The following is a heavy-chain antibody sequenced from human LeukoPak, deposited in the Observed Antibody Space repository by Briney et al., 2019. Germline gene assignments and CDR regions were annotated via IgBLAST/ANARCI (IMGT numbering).Heavy chain of an antibody. D-gene: IGHD6-6*01. Sequence: RASVKVSCKASGYTLTELSMHWVRQAPGKGLEWMGGFDPDDGEIIYAQKFQGRVTITRNTSISTAYMELSSLRSEDTAVYYCARGPVKSIAARRVNFDYWGQGTLVTVSS. CDR3: ARGPVKSIAARRVNFDY. CDR2: FDPDDGEI. J-gene: IGHJ4*02. CDR1: GYTLTELS. V-gene: IGHV1-24*01.